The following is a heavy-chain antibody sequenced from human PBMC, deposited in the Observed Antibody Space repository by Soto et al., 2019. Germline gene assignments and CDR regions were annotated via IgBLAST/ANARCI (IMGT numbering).Heavy chain of an antibody. V-gene: IGHV1-3*01. CDR3: ARDSPPLVFFDY. J-gene: IGHJ4*02. CDR2: INAGNGNT. CDR1: GYTFTSYA. Sequence: GASVKVSCKASGYTFTSYAMHWVRQAPGQRLEWMGWINAGNGNTKYSQKFQGRVTMTRDTSASTAYMELSSLRSEDTAVYYCARDSPPLVFFDYWGQGTLVTVSS.